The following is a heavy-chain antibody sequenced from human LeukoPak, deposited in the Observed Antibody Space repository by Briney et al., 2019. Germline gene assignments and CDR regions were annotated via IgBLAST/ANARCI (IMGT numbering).Heavy chain of an antibody. CDR3: ASMDPNYYDSSGYYWYFDL. Sequence: SETLSLTCTVSGGSISSGGYYWSWIRQHPGKGLEWIGYIYYSGSTYYNPSLKSRVTISVDTSKNQFSLKLGSVTAADTAVYYCASMDPNYYDSSGYYWYFDLWGRGTLVTVSS. J-gene: IGHJ2*01. CDR2: IYYSGST. V-gene: IGHV4-31*03. CDR1: GGSISSGGYY. D-gene: IGHD3-22*01.